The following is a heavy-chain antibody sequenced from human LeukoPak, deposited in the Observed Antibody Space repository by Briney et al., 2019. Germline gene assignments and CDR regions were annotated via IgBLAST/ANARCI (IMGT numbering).Heavy chain of an antibody. Sequence: GGSLRLSCAASGFTVSGNYMSWVRQAPGKGLEWVSVIYSGGSTYYADSVKGRFTISRDNSKNTLYLQMNSLRAEDTAVYYCAGSYCSGGSCYSSRWYFDLWGRGTLVTVSS. CDR1: GFTVSGNY. CDR3: AGSYCSGGSCYSSRWYFDL. D-gene: IGHD2-15*01. V-gene: IGHV3-66*01. CDR2: IYSGGST. J-gene: IGHJ2*01.